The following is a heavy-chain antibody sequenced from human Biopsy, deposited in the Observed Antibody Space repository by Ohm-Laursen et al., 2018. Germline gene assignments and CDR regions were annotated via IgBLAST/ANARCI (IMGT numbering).Heavy chain of an antibody. CDR2: VYYTGST. D-gene: IGHD3-22*01. CDR1: GDSISSYY. Sequence: SETLSLTCTVSGDSISSYYWSWIRQPPGKELQWIGYVYYTGSTDYNPSLQSRVTISVDTSKNHFSLRLRSVTPADTAIYYCARDRGYYSDRTVPGYFDLWGRGTPVTVSS. J-gene: IGHJ2*01. CDR3: ARDRGYYSDRTVPGYFDL. V-gene: IGHV4-59*01.